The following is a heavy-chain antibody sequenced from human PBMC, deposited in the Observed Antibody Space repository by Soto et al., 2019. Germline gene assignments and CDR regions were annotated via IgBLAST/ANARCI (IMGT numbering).Heavy chain of an antibody. CDR2: IYWDDDK. CDR3: AHLVVAGLTYYFDY. CDR1: GFSLSTSAVG. Sequence: QITLKESGHTLVKPTQTLTLTCTFSGFSLSTSAVGVGWIRQPPGKALEWLAFIYWDDDKRYSPSLKSILTITKDTFKIQVVLAMTNMDPVDTATYYCAHLVVAGLTYYFDYWGQGTLVTVSS. D-gene: IGHD2-15*01. V-gene: IGHV2-5*02. J-gene: IGHJ4*02.